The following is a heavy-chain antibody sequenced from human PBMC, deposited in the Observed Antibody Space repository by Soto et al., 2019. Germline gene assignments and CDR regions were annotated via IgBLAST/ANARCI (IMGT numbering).Heavy chain of an antibody. V-gene: IGHV1-69*12. CDR1: GGTFSSYA. D-gene: IGHD3-16*02. CDR3: ARDPYDYVWGSYRYTLYLGGMDV. CDR2: IIPIFGTA. Sequence: QVQLVQSGAEVKKPGSSVKVSCKASGGTFSSYAISWVRQAPGQVLEWMGGIIPIFGTANYAQKFQGRVTITADESTSTDYMELSSLRSEDTAVYYCARDPYDYVWGSYRYTLYLGGMDVWGQGTTVTVSS. J-gene: IGHJ6*02.